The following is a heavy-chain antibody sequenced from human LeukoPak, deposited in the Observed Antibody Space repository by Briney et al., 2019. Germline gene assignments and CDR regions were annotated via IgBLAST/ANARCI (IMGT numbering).Heavy chain of an antibody. Sequence: ASVKVSCKASGYTFTGYYMHWVRQAPGQGLGWMGWISAYNGNTNYAQKLQGRVTMTTDASTSTAYMELRSLRSDDTAVYYCAATYYYDSSGYPFDYWGQGTLVTVSS. J-gene: IGHJ4*02. D-gene: IGHD3-22*01. CDR2: ISAYNGNT. CDR3: AATYYYDSSGYPFDY. CDR1: GYTFTGYY. V-gene: IGHV1-18*04.